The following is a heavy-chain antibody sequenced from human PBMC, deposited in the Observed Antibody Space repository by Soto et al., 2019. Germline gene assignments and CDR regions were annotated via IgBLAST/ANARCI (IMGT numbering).Heavy chain of an antibody. V-gene: IGHV3-7*01. D-gene: IGHD5-18*01. Sequence: GGSLRLSCAASEFSFRSYWMAWVRQAPGKGLEWVALINEDGSQKYYVGSVKGRFIISRGNAKDSVYMQMDSLRAGDTAVYFCARVGRYGWDFDHWGQGTLVTVSS. CDR2: INEDGSQK. CDR3: ARVGRYGWDFDH. J-gene: IGHJ4*02. CDR1: EFSFRSYW.